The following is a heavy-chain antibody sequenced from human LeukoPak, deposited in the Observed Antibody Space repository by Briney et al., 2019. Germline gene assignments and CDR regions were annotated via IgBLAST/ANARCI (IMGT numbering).Heavy chain of an antibody. V-gene: IGHV3-30*03. CDR3: TTKVMRGNLGDDYDD. CDR2: ISSDGIDK. D-gene: IGHD5-12*01. Sequence: PGGSLRLSCSVSGGTFRNYGMHWVRQAPGKGLEWVALISSDGIDKLYGASVKGRFTISRDDSKSTLYLQMNSLTAEDTAVYYCTTKVMRGNLGDDYDDWGQGTLVTVSS. J-gene: IGHJ4*02. CDR1: GGTFRNYG.